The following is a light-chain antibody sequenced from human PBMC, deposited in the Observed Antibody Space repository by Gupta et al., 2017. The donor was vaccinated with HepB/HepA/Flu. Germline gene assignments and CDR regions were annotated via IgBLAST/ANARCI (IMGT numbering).Light chain of an antibody. CDR3: KKGKQFPYT. J-gene: IGKJ2*01. CDR1: QSLLFSDGNTY. Sequence: DIVMTQTPLSSPVTLGQPASISCRSSQSLLFSDGNTYLSWLQQRPGQPPRLLIYKISNRCAGVPDRFSGSGAGTDFTLKISRGEVEDVGVYYCKKGKQFPYTFGQGTKVEIK. V-gene: IGKV2-24*01. CDR2: KIS.